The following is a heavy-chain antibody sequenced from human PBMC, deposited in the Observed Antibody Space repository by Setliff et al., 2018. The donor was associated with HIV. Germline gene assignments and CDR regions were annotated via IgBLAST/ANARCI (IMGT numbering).Heavy chain of an antibody. Sequence: SETLSLTCTGSGDSISSGIYYWSWIRQPAGKGLEWIGRVNSRGYTEYNPSFKSRVTISVDTSKNQFSLKLSSVTAADTAVYYCARDRLDGHDTSGYYYAYWGQGTLVT. D-gene: IGHD3-22*01. CDR3: ARDRLDGHDTSGYYYAY. CDR1: GDSISSGIYY. V-gene: IGHV4-61*02. J-gene: IGHJ4*02. CDR2: VNSRGYT.